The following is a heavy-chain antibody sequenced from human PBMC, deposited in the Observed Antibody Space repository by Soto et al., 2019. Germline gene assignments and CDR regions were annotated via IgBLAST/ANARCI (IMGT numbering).Heavy chain of an antibody. Sequence: QVQLQESGPGLVKPSETLSLTCTVTGGSINSATYYWDWIRQPLGKGLEWIGSIYYSGFTYYNPSLKSRVTMSVATSKNQFSLRLNSVTAADTAVYYCARRVYGATYPAHYDYWGQGTLVAVSS. CDR2: IYYSGFT. CDR1: GGSINSATYY. CDR3: ARRVYGATYPAHYDY. J-gene: IGHJ4*02. V-gene: IGHV4-39*01. D-gene: IGHD2-15*01.